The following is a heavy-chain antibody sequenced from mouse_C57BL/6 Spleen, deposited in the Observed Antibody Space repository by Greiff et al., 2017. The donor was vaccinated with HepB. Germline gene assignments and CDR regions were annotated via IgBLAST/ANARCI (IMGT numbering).Heavy chain of an antibody. J-gene: IGHJ1*03. CDR3: ARQDHYYGSSDWYFDV. CDR2: ISSGGSYT. D-gene: IGHD1-1*01. V-gene: IGHV5-6*01. Sequence: EVKVVESGGDLVKPGGSLKLSCAASGFTFSSYGMSWVRQTPDKRLEWVATISSGGSYTYYPDSVKGRFTISRDNAKNTLYLQMSSLKSEDTAMYYCARQDHYYGSSDWYFDVWGTGTTVTVSS. CDR1: GFTFSSYG.